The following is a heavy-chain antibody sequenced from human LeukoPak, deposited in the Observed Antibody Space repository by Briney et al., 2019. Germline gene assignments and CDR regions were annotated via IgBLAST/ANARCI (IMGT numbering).Heavy chain of an antibody. CDR3: ASGEGIAAAGEGPPAEYFQH. CDR2: INHSGST. CDR1: GGSFSGYY. D-gene: IGHD6-13*01. J-gene: IGHJ1*01. V-gene: IGHV4-34*01. Sequence: SETLSLTCAVYGGSFSGYYWSWIRQPPGKGLEWIGEINHSGSTNYNPSLKSRVTISVDTSKNQFSLKLSSVTAADTAVYYCASGEGIAAAGEGPPAEYFQHWGQGTLVTVSS.